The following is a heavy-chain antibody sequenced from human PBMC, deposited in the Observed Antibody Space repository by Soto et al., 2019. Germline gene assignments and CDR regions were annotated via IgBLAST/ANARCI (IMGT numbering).Heavy chain of an antibody. J-gene: IGHJ4*02. CDR3: ARGRYGDY. CDR2: ISAHNGNT. D-gene: IGHD1-1*01. CDR1: GYTFTSYG. Sequence: QVHLVQSGAEVKKPGASVKVSCKASGYTFTSYGITWVRQAPGQGLEWMGWISAHNGNTDYAQKLQGRVIVTRDTSTITAYMELRSLISDDTAVYDCARGRYGDYWGQGALVTVSS. V-gene: IGHV1-18*01.